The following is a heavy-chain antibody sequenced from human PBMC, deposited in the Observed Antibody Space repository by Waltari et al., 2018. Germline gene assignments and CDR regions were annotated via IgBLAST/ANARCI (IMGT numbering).Heavy chain of an antibody. CDR3: ATVYDTAGATDFDY. Sequence: LQLQESAPGLVKPSETLSLTCTVSGGSVSNTIYNWGWIRQPPGKGLEWIGSIYYSGGTYYNPSLKSRVTISVDTSKNQFSLKLNSVTAADTAVYYCATVYDTAGATDFDYWGQGTLVTVSS. D-gene: IGHD1-26*01. CDR2: IYYSGGT. J-gene: IGHJ4*02. CDR1: GGSVSNTIYN. V-gene: IGHV4-39*01.